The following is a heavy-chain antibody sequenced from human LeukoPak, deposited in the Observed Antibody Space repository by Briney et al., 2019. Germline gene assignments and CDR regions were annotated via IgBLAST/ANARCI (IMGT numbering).Heavy chain of an antibody. CDR2: IYYSGST. CDR3: ARTGDIVVVPAAED. CDR1: GGSISSSSYY. V-gene: IGHV4-39*01. J-gene: IGHJ4*02. Sequence: SETLSLTCIVSGGSISSSSYYWGWIRQPPGKGLGWIGSIYYSGSTYYNPSLKSRVTISVDTSKNQFSLKLSSVTAADTAVYYCARTGDIVVVPAAEDWGQGTLVTVSS. D-gene: IGHD2-2*01.